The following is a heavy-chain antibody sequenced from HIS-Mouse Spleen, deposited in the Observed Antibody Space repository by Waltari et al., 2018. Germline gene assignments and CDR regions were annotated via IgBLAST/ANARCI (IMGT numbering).Heavy chain of an antibody. V-gene: IGHV4-39*07. J-gene: IGHJ3*02. CDR1: GGSISSSSYY. CDR3: ARVGDIVAAQAFDI. CDR2: IYYGGST. D-gene: IGHD6-6*01. Sequence: QLQLQESGPGLVKPSETLSLTCTVSGGSISSSSYYWGWIRQPPGKGLEWIGSIYYGGSTHHNPSLKSRVTISVDTSKNQFSLKLSSVTAADTAVYYCARVGDIVAAQAFDIWGQGTMVTVSS.